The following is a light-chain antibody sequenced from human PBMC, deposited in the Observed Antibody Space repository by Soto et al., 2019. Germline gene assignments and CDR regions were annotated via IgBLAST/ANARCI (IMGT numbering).Light chain of an antibody. CDR1: SSDLGSYNL. CDR3: VSFTTSRSYV. V-gene: IGLV2-14*02. CDR2: DII. J-gene: IGLJ1*01. Sequence: QSVLTQPASVSGSPGQSITISCTGTSSDLGSYNLVSWYQQHPGKAPKLMIYDIINRPAGVSNRFSGSKSGNTASLTISGLQAEDEADYYCVSFTTSRSYVFGTGTKLTVL.